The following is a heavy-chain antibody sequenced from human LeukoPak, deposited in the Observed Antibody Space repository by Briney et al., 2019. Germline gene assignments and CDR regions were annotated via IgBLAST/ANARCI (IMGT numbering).Heavy chain of an antibody. D-gene: IGHD3-22*01. V-gene: IGHV3-48*03. CDR2: ISSSGSTI. CDR3: ARDRGDSSGYYPFDY. Sequence: GGSLRLSCAASGFTFSSYEMNWVRQAPGKGLEWVSYISSSGSTIYYADSVKGRFTISRDNAKNSLYLQMNSLRAEDTAVYYCARDRGDSSGYYPFDYWGQGTLVTVSS. J-gene: IGHJ4*02. CDR1: GFTFSSYE.